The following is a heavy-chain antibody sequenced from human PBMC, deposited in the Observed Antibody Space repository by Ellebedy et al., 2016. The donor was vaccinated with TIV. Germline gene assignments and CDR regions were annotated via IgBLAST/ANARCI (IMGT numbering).Heavy chain of an antibody. CDR3: ARDPNSPGDTGYGDY. V-gene: IGHV3-7*03. Sequence: GESLKISCAASGFTFTTYWMSWVRQAPGKGLEWVANMNQVGSEKYYVDSVKSRFTISRDNAQNSLYLHMNNLSAEDTAVYYCARDPNSPGDTGYGDYWGQGVVVTVST. CDR2: MNQVGSEK. J-gene: IGHJ4*02. D-gene: IGHD5-12*01. CDR1: GFTFTTYW.